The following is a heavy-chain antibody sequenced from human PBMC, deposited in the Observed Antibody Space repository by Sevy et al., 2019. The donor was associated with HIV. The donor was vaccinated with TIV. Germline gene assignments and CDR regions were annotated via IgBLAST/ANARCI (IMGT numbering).Heavy chain of an antibody. V-gene: IGHV1-18*01. J-gene: IGHJ6*02. CDR2: ISAYNGNT. CDR3: ARLNSSSWYRYYYYYGMDV. CDR1: GYTFTSYG. Sequence: ASMKVSCKASGYTFTSYGISWVRQAPGQGLEWMGWISAYNGNTNYAQKLQGRVTMTTDTSTSTAYMELRSLRSDDTAVYYCARLNSSSWYRYYYYYGMDVWGQGTTVTVSS. D-gene: IGHD6-13*01.